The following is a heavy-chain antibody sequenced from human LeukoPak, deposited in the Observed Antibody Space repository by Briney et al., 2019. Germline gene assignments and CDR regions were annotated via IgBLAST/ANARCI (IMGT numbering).Heavy chain of an antibody. D-gene: IGHD1-14*01. J-gene: IGHJ4*02. CDR1: GGSISTYY. CDR3: ARVRNWEGFDY. V-gene: IGHV4-59*08. CDR2: IYYSGST. Sequence: PSETLSLTCTVSGGSISTYYWSWIRQPPGKGLEWIGYIYYSGSTSYNPSLKSRVTISVDTSKNQFSLKVSSVTAADTAIYFCARVRNWEGFDYWGQGTLVTVSS.